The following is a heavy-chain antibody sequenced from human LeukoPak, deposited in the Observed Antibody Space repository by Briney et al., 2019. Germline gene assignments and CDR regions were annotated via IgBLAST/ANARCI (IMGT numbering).Heavy chain of an antibody. J-gene: IGHJ4*02. Sequence: GGSLRLSCAAAGFSFSSYGMHWVRQAPGKGLEWVAFIWYDGSNQDYADSVKGRFTISRDNSKNTLDLQMNSLRAEDTAVYYCARDSGDYVIDFWGQGTLATVSS. CDR1: GFSFSSYG. CDR3: ARDSGDYVIDF. CDR2: IWYDGSNQ. V-gene: IGHV3-30*02. D-gene: IGHD2-21*02.